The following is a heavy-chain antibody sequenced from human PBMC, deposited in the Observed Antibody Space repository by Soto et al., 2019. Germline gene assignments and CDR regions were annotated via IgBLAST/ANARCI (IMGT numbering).Heavy chain of an antibody. CDR3: ARVITQYWYFDL. J-gene: IGHJ2*01. CDR2: IYYSGRT. D-gene: IGHD3-22*01. CDR1: GGSISSGDYY. Sequence: QVQLQESGPGLVKPSQTLSLTCTVSGGSISSGDYYWSWIRQPPGKGLEWIGYIYYSGRTYYNPSLKSRITISVDTSKNQFSLKLSSVTAADTAVYYCARVITQYWYFDLWGRGTLVTVSS. V-gene: IGHV4-30-4*01.